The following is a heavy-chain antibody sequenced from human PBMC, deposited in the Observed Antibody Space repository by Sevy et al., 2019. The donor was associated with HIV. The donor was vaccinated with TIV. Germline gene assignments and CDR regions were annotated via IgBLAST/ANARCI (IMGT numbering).Heavy chain of an antibody. CDR1: GYTFTTYP. CDR2: ISTYSGET. D-gene: IGHD3-22*01. V-gene: IGHV1-18*01. Sequence: ASVKVSCKASGYTFTTYPIGWVRQAPGQGLEWMGWISTYSGETRDAQQFQGRATMTTDTSTSTAYLELRSLRSDDTAVYYCARDSDGSGHYYADYFDYWGQGTLVTVSS. CDR3: ARDSDGSGHYYADYFDY. J-gene: IGHJ4*02.